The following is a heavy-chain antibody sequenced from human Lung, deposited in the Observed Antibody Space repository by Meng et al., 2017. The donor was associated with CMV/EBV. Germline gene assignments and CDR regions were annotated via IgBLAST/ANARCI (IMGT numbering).Heavy chain of an antibody. J-gene: IGHJ5*02. V-gene: IGHV1-8*01. CDR3: ARGYCSGGSCPVFDP. CDR1: GYTLTSYD. Sequence: AEVKKPGASGKVSCKASGYTLTSYDINWVRQATGQGLEWMGWMNPNSGNTGYAQKFQGRVTMTRNTSISTAYMELSSLRSEDTAVYYCARGYCSGGSCPVFDPWGQGTLVTVSS. CDR2: MNPNSGNT. D-gene: IGHD2-15*01.